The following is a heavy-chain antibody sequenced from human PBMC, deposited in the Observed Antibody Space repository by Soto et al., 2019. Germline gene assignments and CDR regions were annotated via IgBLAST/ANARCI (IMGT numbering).Heavy chain of an antibody. CDR2: ISGSGGST. CDR1: GFTFSSYA. J-gene: IGHJ6*02. Sequence: GGSLRLSCAASGFTFSSYAMSWVRQAPGKGLEWVSAISGSGGSTYYADSVKGRFTISRDNSKNTLYLQMSSLRAEDTAVYYCANYSPRTPYYYYGMDVWGQGTTVTVSS. D-gene: IGHD2-15*01. V-gene: IGHV3-23*01. CDR3: ANYSPRTPYYYYGMDV.